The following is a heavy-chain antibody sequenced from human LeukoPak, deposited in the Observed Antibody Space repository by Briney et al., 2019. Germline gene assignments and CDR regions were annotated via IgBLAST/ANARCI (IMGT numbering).Heavy chain of an antibody. CDR1: GFTFSSYG. CDR2: ISNRGSGT. J-gene: IGHJ4*02. D-gene: IGHD3-9*01. V-gene: IGHV3-23*01. CDR3: AKEHNFDWLFCHDY. Sequence: GGSLRLSCAASGFTFSSYGMGWVRQAPGKGLEWVSGISNRGSGTYYADSVKGRFTISRDNSKSTLYLQMNSLRAEDTAVYYCAKEHNFDWLFCHDYWGQGILVTVSS.